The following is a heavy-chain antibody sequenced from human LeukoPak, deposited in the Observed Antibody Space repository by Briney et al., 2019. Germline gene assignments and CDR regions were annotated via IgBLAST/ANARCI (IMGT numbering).Heavy chain of an antibody. Sequence: SGTLSLTCTVSGGSINNHFLFWIRQPPGKGLEWIGYIDSSGSTNYNPSLKSRLTISLDTSKNQFSLKLRSVTAADTAVYYCARHGGSWTFDIWGRGTMVTVSS. V-gene: IGHV4-59*11. CDR2: IDSSGST. J-gene: IGHJ3*02. CDR1: GGSINNHF. CDR3: ARHGGSWTFDI. D-gene: IGHD6-13*01.